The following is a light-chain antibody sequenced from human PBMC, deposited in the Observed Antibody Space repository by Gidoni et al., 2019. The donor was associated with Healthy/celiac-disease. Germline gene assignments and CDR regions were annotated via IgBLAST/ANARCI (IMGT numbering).Light chain of an antibody. J-gene: IGLJ2*01. Sequence: QSALTQPASVSGSPGQSITISCTGTSRDVGGYNYVSWYQQHPGKAPKLMIYEVSNRPSGVPDRFSGSKSGNTASLTISGLQAEDEADYYCSSYTSSSTQVVFGGGTKLTVL. V-gene: IGLV2-14*01. CDR3: SSYTSSSTQVV. CDR1: SRDVGGYNY. CDR2: EVS.